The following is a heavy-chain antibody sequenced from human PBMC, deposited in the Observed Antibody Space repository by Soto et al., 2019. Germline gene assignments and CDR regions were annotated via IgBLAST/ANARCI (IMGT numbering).Heavy chain of an antibody. CDR2: IIPIFGTA. CDR3: AGTSYGYSGYFDY. J-gene: IGHJ4*02. CDR1: GGTFSSYA. D-gene: IGHD5-18*01. Sequence: ASVKVSCKASGGTFSSYAISWVRQAPGQGLEWMGGIIPIFGTANYAQKFQGRVTITADESTSTAYMELSSLRSEDTAVYYCAGTSYGYSGYFDYWGQGTLVTVSS. V-gene: IGHV1-69*13.